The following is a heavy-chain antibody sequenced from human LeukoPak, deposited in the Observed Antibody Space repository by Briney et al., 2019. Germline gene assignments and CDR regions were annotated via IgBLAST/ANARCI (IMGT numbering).Heavy chain of an antibody. J-gene: IGHJ4*02. Sequence: GGSLRLSCAVSGFIFSSYWMNWVRQAPGKGLEWVGKKKEDGSEKYYVDSVKGRLTISRDNAKNSTDLQMNSLRGEDTAVYYCARDPGGWYPYYFDYWGQGTLVTVSS. D-gene: IGHD6-19*01. CDR3: ARDPGGWYPYYFDY. CDR2: KKEDGSEK. V-gene: IGHV3-7*01. CDR1: GFIFSSYW.